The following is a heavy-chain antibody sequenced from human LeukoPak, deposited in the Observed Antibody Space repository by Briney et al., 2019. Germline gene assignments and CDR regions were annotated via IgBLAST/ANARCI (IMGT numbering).Heavy chain of an antibody. Sequence: PGGSLRLSCAASGFTFSSYEMNWVRQAPGKGLEWVSYISGSGSTIHYADSVKGRFTISRDSAKNSLYLQMNSLRDEDTAVYYCARGRTYGLGGDYWGQGTLVTVSS. J-gene: IGHJ4*02. CDR1: GFTFSSYE. D-gene: IGHD3-10*01. CDR2: ISGSGSTI. CDR3: ARGRTYGLGGDY. V-gene: IGHV3-48*03.